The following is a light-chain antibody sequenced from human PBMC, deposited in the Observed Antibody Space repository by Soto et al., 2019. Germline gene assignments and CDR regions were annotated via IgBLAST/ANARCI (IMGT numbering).Light chain of an antibody. CDR1: QSISSW. Sequence: DIQMTQSPSTLSASVGDRVTITCRASQSISSWLAWYQQKPGKAPKLLIYKASILESGVPSRLSGSGSGTELTLTISSLQPDDFATYYCQQYNSYWAWTFGQGTKVEIK. J-gene: IGKJ1*01. V-gene: IGKV1-5*03. CDR2: KAS. CDR3: QQYNSYWAWT.